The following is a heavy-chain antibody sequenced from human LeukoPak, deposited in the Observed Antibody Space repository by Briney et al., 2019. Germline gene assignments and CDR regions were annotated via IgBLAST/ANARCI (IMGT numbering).Heavy chain of an antibody. Sequence: ASVKVSCKASGYTFTGYYTHWVRQAPGQGLEWMGWINPNSGGTNYAQKFQGRVTMTRDTSISTAYMELSRLRSDDTAVYYCARGDSYYYDSSGYSEYYFDYWGQGTLVTVSS. CDR3: ARGDSYYYDSSGYSEYYFDY. D-gene: IGHD3-22*01. CDR1: GYTFTGYY. CDR2: INPNSGGT. V-gene: IGHV1-2*02. J-gene: IGHJ4*02.